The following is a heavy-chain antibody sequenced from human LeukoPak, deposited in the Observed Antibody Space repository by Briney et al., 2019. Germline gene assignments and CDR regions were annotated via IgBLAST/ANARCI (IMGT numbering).Heavy chain of an antibody. CDR2: ISSNGGST. CDR3: VKGGQWPAKAAFDI. D-gene: IGHD6-19*01. Sequence: PGGSLRLSCSASGFTFSSFAIHWVRQAPGKGLEYLSVISSNGGSTFYADSVRGRFTISRDNSKNTIYIQMSSLRPEDTAVYYCVKGGQWPAKAAFDIWGQGTMVTVSS. CDR1: GFTFSSFA. J-gene: IGHJ3*02. V-gene: IGHV3-64D*06.